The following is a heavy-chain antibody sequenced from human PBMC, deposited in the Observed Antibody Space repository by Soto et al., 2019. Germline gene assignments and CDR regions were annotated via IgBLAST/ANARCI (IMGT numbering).Heavy chain of an antibody. V-gene: IGHV3-21*06. CDR2: ISSTSTFT. CDR1: GFSLSSHA. D-gene: IGHD1-26*01. J-gene: IGHJ4*02. Sequence: EVHLLESGGALVKPGGSLRLSCAASGFSLSSHAMDWVRQAPGKGLEWLSSISSTSTFTYYADSVKGRFTISRDNANHCVQLKMNNLRAEDTAVYYWARGPQSSGNSPDSWGQGTLVTVSS. CDR3: ARGPQSSGNSPDS.